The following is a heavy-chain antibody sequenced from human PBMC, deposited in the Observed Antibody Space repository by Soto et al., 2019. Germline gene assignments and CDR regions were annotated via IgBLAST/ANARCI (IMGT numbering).Heavy chain of an antibody. CDR2: ISGSGGST. D-gene: IGHD1-26*01. CDR3: APVSEWELPSAPNAFDI. Sequence: GGSRRLSCAASGFTFSSYAMSWVRQAPGKGLEWVSAISGSGGSTYYADSVKGRFTISRDNSKNTLYLQMNSLRAEDTAVYYCAPVSEWELPSAPNAFDIWGQGTMVTVSS. CDR1: GFTFSSYA. J-gene: IGHJ3*02. V-gene: IGHV3-23*01.